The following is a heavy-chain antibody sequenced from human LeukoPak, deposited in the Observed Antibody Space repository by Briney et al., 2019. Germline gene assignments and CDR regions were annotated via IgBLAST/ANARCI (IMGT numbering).Heavy chain of an antibody. CDR2: IYYSGST. CDR1: GGSISSYY. D-gene: IGHD3-10*01. CDR3: ATTIWFGEFTFDY. Sequence: SETLSLTCTVSGGSISSYYWSWIRQPPGKGLEWIGYIYYSGSTNYNPSLKNRVTISVDTSKNQFSLKLSSVTAADTAVYYCATTIWFGEFTFDYWGQGTLVTVSS. V-gene: IGHV4-59*01. J-gene: IGHJ4*02.